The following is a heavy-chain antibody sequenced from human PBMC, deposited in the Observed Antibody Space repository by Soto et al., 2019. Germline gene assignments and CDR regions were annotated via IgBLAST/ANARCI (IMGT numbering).Heavy chain of an antibody. CDR2: VFYTGST. V-gene: IGHV4-39*01. Sequence: LSKTVAGGYSRDIICCWRWIRQTPGKGLEWIGSVFYTGSTYYTPSLRSRVTISVDTYNIQVSLKLSSVTAADTAVYYCSRRSRPGSYFLGFGTRGQGTLGTLPS. CDR3: SRRSRPGSYFLGFGT. D-gene: IGHD3-10*01. J-gene: IGHJ4*03. CDR1: GGYSRDIICC.